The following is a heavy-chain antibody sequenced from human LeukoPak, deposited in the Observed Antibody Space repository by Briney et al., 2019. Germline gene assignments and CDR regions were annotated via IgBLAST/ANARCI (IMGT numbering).Heavy chain of an antibody. V-gene: IGHV3-33*01. CDR2: IWYDGSNK. J-gene: IGHJ6*02. Sequence: GGSLRLSCAASGFGFSTFGMHWVRQAPGKGLEWVAVIWYDGSNKYYADSVKGRFTISRDNSKNTLYLQMNSLRAEDTAVYYCARDQEYYGSGSYGMDVWGQGTTVTVSS. CDR3: ARDQEYYGSGSYGMDV. CDR1: GFGFSTFG. D-gene: IGHD3-10*01.